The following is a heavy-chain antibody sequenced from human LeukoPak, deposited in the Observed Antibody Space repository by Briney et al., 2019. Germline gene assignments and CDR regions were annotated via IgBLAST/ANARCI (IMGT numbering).Heavy chain of an antibody. Sequence: GESLKISCKGSGYSFTSYWIGWVRQMPGKGLEWMGIIYPGDSDTRYSPSFQGQVTISADKSISTAYLQWSSLKASDTAMYYCARQRNDYYDSSGYLPIDYWGQGTLVTVSS. CDR2: IYPGDSDT. V-gene: IGHV5-51*01. CDR3: ARQRNDYYDSSGYLPIDY. D-gene: IGHD3-22*01. J-gene: IGHJ4*02. CDR1: GYSFTSYW.